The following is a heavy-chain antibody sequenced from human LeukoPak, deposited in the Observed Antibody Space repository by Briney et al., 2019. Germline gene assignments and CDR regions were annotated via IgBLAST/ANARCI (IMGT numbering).Heavy chain of an antibody. J-gene: IGHJ4*02. D-gene: IGHD5-18*01. CDR3: ARVAGGYSYGYPDY. Sequence: SETLSLTCSVSGGSISSSRSYWGWIRQTPGKGLEWVGSIYYNEDTYYNPSFKSRVSMSVDTAKNQVSLKLSSVTAADTAVYYCARVAGGYSYGYPDYWGQGTLVTVSS. CDR2: IYYNEDT. V-gene: IGHV4-39*07. CDR1: GGSISSSRSY.